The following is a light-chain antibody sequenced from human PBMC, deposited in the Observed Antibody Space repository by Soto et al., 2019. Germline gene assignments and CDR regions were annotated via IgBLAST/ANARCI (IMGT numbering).Light chain of an antibody. J-gene: IGLJ1*01. CDR2: DVN. CDR3: SAYSCTTTLLT. V-gene: IGLV2-14*03. Sequence: PGTVSGYTWLSTALSRSATSSDFSGYNYVSWYQQHPGEAPKLIIYDVNNRPSGVSNRFSGSTSGNTASLTISGLQADDEADYYCSAYSCTTTLLTVVTGTKVTVL. CDR1: SSDFSGYNY.